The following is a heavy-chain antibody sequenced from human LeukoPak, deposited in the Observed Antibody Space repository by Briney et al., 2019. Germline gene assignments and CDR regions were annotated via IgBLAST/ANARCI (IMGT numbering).Heavy chain of an antibody. J-gene: IGHJ4*02. CDR1: GFTFSSYA. Sequence: PGVSLSLFCAASGFTFSSYAMSWVRQAPGKGLEGVSAISGSGGSTYYADSVKGRFTISRDNSKNTLYLQMNSLRVEDTAVYYCARGLHRYAYDYRGQGALVTVSS. CDR2: ISGSGGST. CDR3: ARGLHRYAYDY. V-gene: IGHV3-23*01. D-gene: IGHD2-2*01.